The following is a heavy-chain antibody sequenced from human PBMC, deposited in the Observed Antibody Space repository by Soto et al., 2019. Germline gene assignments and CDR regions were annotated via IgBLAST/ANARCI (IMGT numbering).Heavy chain of an antibody. CDR2: IYYSGST. D-gene: IGHD4-17*01. CDR1: GGSISSGDYY. V-gene: IGHV4-61*08. Sequence: PSETLSLTCTVSGGSISSGDYYWSWIRQPPGKGLEWIGYIYYSGSTNYNPSLKSRVTISVDTSKNQFSLKLSSVTAADTAVYYWSRLPWADYGGISDPWGQRTLVTVSS. CDR3: SRLPWADYGGISDP. J-gene: IGHJ5*02.